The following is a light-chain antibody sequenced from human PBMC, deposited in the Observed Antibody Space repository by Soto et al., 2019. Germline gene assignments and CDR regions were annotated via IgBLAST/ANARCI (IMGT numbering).Light chain of an antibody. J-gene: IGKJ2*01. V-gene: IGKV3-11*01. CDR2: DAS. Sequence: EIVLMQSPAPLSSSPGETATLSCRGSRSVSGNLAWCQQKPAQAPTLLIFDASNRATGVPARFSGSGSGTEFTLTISRLEPEDFVVYYCQQRGTWPPYTFGPGTKVEIK. CDR3: QQRGTWPPYT. CDR1: RSVSGN.